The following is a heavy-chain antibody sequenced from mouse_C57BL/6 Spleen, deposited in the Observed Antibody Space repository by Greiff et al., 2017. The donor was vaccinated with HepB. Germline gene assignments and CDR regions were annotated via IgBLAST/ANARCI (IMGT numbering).Heavy chain of an antibody. CDR2: ISSGGSYT. D-gene: IGHD2-3*01. J-gene: IGHJ2*01. CDR3: ARRSYDGYFDY. V-gene: IGHV5-6*01. Sequence: EVQLQESGGDLVKPGGSLKLSCAASGFTFSSYGMSWVRQTPDKRLEWVATISSGGSYTYYPDSVKGRCTISRDNAKNPLYLQMSSLKSEDTAMYYSARRSYDGYFDYWGQGTTLTVSS. CDR1: GFTFSSYG.